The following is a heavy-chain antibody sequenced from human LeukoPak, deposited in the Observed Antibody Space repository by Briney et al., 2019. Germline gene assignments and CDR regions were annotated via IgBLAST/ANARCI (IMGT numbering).Heavy chain of an antibody. CDR3: ARGKTTYSSGWRTFDY. D-gene: IGHD6-19*01. V-gene: IGHV1-18*01. J-gene: IGHJ4*02. CDR1: GYTFTNYH. CDR2: ISAYNGNT. Sequence: ASVKVSCKASGYTFTNYHMSWVRQAPGQGLEWMGWISAYNGNTNYAQKFQGRVTMTTDTSTSTAYMELRSLRSEDTAVYYCARGKTTYSSGWRTFDYWGQGTLVTVSS.